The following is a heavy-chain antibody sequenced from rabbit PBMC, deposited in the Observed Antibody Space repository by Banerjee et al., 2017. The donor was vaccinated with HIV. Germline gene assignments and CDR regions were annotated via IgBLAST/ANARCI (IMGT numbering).Heavy chain of an antibody. CDR1: FSSYY. D-gene: IGHD4-1*01. CDR2: IYPVFGST. CDR3: ARDLAGVIGWNFNL. J-gene: IGHJ4*01. V-gene: IGHV1S7*01. Sequence: FSSYYMSWVRQAPGKGLEWIGYIYPVFGSTYYASWVNGRFTISLDNAQSAVFLQMTSLTAADTATYFCARDLAGVIGWNFNLWGPGALVTVS.